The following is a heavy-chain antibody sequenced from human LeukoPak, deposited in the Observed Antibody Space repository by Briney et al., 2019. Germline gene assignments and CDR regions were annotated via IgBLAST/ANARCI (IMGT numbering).Heavy chain of an antibody. J-gene: IGHJ5*02. CDR3: AREANIAAAIVWFDP. V-gene: IGHV4-34*01. CDR2: INHSGST. CDR1: GGSFSGYY. D-gene: IGHD6-13*01. Sequence: SETLSLTCAVYGGSFSGYYWNWIRQPPGKGLEWIGEINHSGSTNYNPSLKRRVTISIDTSKNQFSLKLSSVTAADTAVYYCAREANIAAAIVWFDPWGQGTLVTVSS.